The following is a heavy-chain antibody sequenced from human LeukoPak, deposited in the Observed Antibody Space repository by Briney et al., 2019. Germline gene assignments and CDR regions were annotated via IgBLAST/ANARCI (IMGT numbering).Heavy chain of an antibody. J-gene: IGHJ5*02. D-gene: IGHD3-3*01. CDR3: ARITYDFWSGYYMPDDP. Sequence: ASVKVSCKGSGYTFTNYGISWVRQAPGQGLEWVGWFSIYNGNTDYAQKLRGRVTMTTDTSTCTDYMELRSLRSDDTAVYYCARITYDFWSGYYMPDDPWGQGTLVTVSS. CDR2: FSIYNGNT. V-gene: IGHV1-18*01. CDR1: GYTFTNYG.